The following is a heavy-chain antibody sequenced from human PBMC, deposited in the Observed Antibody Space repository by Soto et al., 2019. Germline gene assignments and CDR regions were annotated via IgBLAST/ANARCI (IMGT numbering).Heavy chain of an antibody. CDR1: GGTFSSYA. V-gene: IGHV1-69*01. CDR2: IIPIFGIA. J-gene: IGHJ6*02. D-gene: IGHD2-2*01. Sequence: QVQLVQSGAEVKKPGSSVKVSCKASGGTFSSYAISWARQAPGQGLEWMGGIIPIFGIANYAQKCQGRVTLTADESTSTAYMELSSLRSEDTAVYYCGGTQVCSGTSCPPNFYYYYGMDVWGQGTTVTVSS. CDR3: GGTQVCSGTSCPPNFYYYYGMDV.